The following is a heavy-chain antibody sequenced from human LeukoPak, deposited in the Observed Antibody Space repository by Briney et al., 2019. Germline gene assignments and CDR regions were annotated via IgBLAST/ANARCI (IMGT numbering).Heavy chain of an antibody. V-gene: IGHV1-2*02. CDR3: ARAHDYGDYLHED. Sequence: ASVKVSCKASGYTFTGYYMHWVRQAPGQGLEWMGWINLNSGGTNYAQKFQGRVTMTRDTSISTAYMELSRLRSDDTAVYYCARAHDYGDYLHEDWGQGTLVTVSS. CDR2: INLNSGGT. D-gene: IGHD4-17*01. J-gene: IGHJ4*02. CDR1: GYTFTGYY.